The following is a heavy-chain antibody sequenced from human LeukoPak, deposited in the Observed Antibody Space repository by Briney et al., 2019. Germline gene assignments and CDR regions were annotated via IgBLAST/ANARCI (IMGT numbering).Heavy chain of an antibody. CDR1: GGSVSSGSYY. J-gene: IGHJ4*02. D-gene: IGHD1-26*01. Sequence: SETLSLTCTVSGGSVSSGSYYWSWIRQPPGKGLEWIGYIYYSGSTNYNPSLKSRVTISVDTSKNQFSLKLSSVTAADTAVYYCARDMGATLGGFFDYWGRGTLVTVSS. CDR3: ARDMGATLGGFFDY. V-gene: IGHV4-61*01. CDR2: IYYSGST.